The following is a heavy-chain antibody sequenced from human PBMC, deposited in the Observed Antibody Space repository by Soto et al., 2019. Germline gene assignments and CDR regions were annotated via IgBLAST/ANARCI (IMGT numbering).Heavy chain of an antibody. CDR3: ARYYYDSSGYFFEGRTDAFDI. Sequence: ASVKVSCKASGYTFTSYGISWVRQAPGQGHERMGWISAYNGNTNYAQKLQGRVTMTTDTSTSTAYMELRSLRSDDTAVYYCARYYYDSSGYFFEGRTDAFDIWGQGTMVTVSS. CDR2: ISAYNGNT. CDR1: GYTFTSYG. J-gene: IGHJ3*02. V-gene: IGHV1-18*01. D-gene: IGHD3-22*01.